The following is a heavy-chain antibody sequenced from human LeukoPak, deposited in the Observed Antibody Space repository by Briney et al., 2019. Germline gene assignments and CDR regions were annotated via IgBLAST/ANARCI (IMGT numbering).Heavy chain of an antibody. CDR1: GFTFSSYA. J-gene: IGHJ4*02. Sequence: GRSLRLSCAASGFTFSSYAMHWVRQAPGKGLEWVAVISYDGSNKYYADSVKGRFTISRDNSKNTLYLQMNSLRAEDTAVYYCAKDLGVQWLVPYYSDYWGQGTLVTVSS. CDR3: AKDLGVQWLVPYYSDY. V-gene: IGHV3-30-3*01. D-gene: IGHD6-19*01. CDR2: ISYDGSNK.